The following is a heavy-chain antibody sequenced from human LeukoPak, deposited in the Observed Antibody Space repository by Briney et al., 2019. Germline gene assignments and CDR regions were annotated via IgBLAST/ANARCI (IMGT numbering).Heavy chain of an antibody. Sequence: GGSLRLSCAASGFTLSSLAMLWVRQAPGKGLEWVSSSGTRSGTKYYADSVMGRFTISRDSAMNSVSLQINSLRAEDTAVYYCLLQMTYGELSDPDFRGQGTLVTVSS. J-gene: IGHJ4*02. CDR2: SGTRSGTK. CDR3: LLQMTYGELSDPDF. D-gene: IGHD3-16*02. V-gene: IGHV3-21*01. CDR1: GFTLSSLA.